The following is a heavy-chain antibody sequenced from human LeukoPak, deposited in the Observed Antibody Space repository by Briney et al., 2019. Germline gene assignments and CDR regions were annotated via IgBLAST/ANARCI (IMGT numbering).Heavy chain of an antibody. D-gene: IGHD1-26*01. CDR2: MNPNSGNT. CDR1: GYTFTSYD. J-gene: IGHJ6*02. V-gene: IGHV1-8*01. Sequence: GESLKISCKASGYTFTSYDINWVRQATGQGLEWMGWMNPNSGNTGYAQKFQGRVTMTRNTSISTAYMELSSLRSEDTAVYYCARFSGTNRRVDYGMDVWGQGTTVTVSS. CDR3: ARFSGTNRRVDYGMDV.